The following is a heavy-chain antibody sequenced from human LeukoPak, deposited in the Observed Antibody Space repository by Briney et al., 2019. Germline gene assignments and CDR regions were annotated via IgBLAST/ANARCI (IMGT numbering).Heavy chain of an antibody. J-gene: IGHJ5*02. V-gene: IGHV3-23*01. D-gene: IGHD4-23*01. CDR3: ARGGYGGKKGFDP. CDR2: INAGDFST. CDR1: GFTFSNYA. Sequence: GGSLRLSCAASGFTFSNYAMSWVRQAPGRRLEWVSAINAGDFSTYYADSVRGRFTISRDNYRNILYLQMNSLRAEDTAVYYCARGGYGGKKGFDPWGQGTLVTVSS.